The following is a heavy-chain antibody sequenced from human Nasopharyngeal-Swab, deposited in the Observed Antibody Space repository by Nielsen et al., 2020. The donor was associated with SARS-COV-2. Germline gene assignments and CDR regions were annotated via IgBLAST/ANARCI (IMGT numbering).Heavy chain of an antibody. Sequence: GESLKISCAASGSTFDDYGMNWVRQAPGKGLEWVSGINWNGGSTSYAASVKGRFTISRDNAKNSLYLQMNTLRAEDTALYHCARVRYSGYDSGLDVWGQGTTVTVSS. D-gene: IGHD5-12*01. J-gene: IGHJ6*02. CDR1: GSTFDDYG. V-gene: IGHV3-20*01. CDR2: INWNGGST. CDR3: ARVRYSGYDSGLDV.